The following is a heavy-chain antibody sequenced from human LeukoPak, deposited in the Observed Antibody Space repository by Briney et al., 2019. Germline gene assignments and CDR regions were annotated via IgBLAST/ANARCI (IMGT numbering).Heavy chain of an antibody. V-gene: IGHV3-66*01. Sequence: GGSLRLSCAVSGVSVSAYYMGWVRLAPGRGLEWVSLIYTDGSTYEADSVKGRFTISRDDSKNTVYLQMDSLRAEDTAVYYCATYVRTHYYDSSGYFDSWGQGTLVTVSS. CDR1: GVSVSAYY. D-gene: IGHD3-22*01. CDR2: IYTDGST. J-gene: IGHJ5*01. CDR3: ATYVRTHYYDSSGYFDS.